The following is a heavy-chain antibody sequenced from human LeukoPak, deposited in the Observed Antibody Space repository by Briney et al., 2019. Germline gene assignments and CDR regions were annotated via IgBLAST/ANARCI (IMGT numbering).Heavy chain of an antibody. CDR2: ISFDGSNK. J-gene: IGHJ4*02. Sequence: GGSLRLSCAASGFTFSSYAMHWVRQAPGKGLEWVAVISFDGSNKYYADSVKGRFTISRDNSKNTVYLQMNSLRAEDTTVYYCAKDGESRDGHSPLDYWGQGTLVTVSS. CDR3: AKDGESRDGHSPLDY. CDR1: GFTFSSYA. V-gene: IGHV3-30*18. D-gene: IGHD5-24*01.